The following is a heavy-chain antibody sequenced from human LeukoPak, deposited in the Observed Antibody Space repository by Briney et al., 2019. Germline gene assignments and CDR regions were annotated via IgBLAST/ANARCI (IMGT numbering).Heavy chain of an antibody. J-gene: IGHJ5*02. V-gene: IGHV1-18*01. CDR1: GYTFTSYG. CDR2: ISAYNGNT. Sequence: ASVKVSCKASGYTFTSYGISWVRQAPGQGLEWMGWISAYNGNTNYAQKLQGRFTMTTDTSTSTAYMELRSLRSDDTAVYYCARLPVTLEDRDFWSGSSWFDPWGQGTLVTVSS. CDR3: ARLPVTLEDRDFWSGSSWFDP. D-gene: IGHD3-3*01.